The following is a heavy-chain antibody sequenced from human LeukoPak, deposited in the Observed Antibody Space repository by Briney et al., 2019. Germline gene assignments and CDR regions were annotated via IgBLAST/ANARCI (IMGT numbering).Heavy chain of an antibody. CDR3: ARGDEYSSSP. V-gene: IGHV3-7*05. D-gene: IGHD6-6*01. Sequence: GGSLRLSCAASGFTFSRYWMTWVRQAPGKGQEWVANIKQDGSEKYYVDSVRGRFTISRDNAKNSLYLQMNSLRAEDTAVYYCARGDEYSSSPWGQGTLGTVSS. CDR1: GFTFSRYW. J-gene: IGHJ4*02. CDR2: IKQDGSEK.